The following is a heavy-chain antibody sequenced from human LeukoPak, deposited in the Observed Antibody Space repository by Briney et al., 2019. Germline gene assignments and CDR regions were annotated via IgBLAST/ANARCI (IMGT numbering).Heavy chain of an antibody. J-gene: IGHJ4*02. V-gene: IGHV1-18*01. CDR3: ARDWVTIFGVVTPEPFDY. Sequence: ASVKVSCKASGYTFTSYGISWVRQAPGQGLEWMGWISAYNGNTNYAQKLQGRVTMTTDTSTSTAYMELRSLRSDDTAVYYCARDWVTIFGVVTPEPFDYWGQGTLVTVSS. D-gene: IGHD3-3*01. CDR2: ISAYNGNT. CDR1: GYTFTSYG.